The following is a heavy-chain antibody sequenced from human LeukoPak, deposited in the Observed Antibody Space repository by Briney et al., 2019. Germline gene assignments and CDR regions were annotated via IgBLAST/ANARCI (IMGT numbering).Heavy chain of an antibody. D-gene: IGHD3-9*01. CDR2: ISSSSSYI. CDR1: GFTFSSYT. CDR3: ARDTYDILTGCYKWAFDI. Sequence: NPGGSLRLSCAASGFTFSSYTMNWVRQAPGKGLEWVSSISSSSSYIYYADSVKGRFTISRDNAKNSLYLQMNSLRAEDTAVYYCARDTYDILTGCYKWAFDIWSQGTMVTVSS. J-gene: IGHJ3*02. V-gene: IGHV3-21*06.